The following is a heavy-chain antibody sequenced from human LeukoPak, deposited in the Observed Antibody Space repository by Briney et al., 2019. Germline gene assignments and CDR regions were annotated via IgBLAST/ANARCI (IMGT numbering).Heavy chain of an antibody. Sequence: GGSLRLSCAASGFTFSSYSMNWVRQAPGKGLEWVSSISSSSSYIYYADSVKGRFTISRDNAKNSLYLQMNSLRAEDTAVYYCARDAGSHYGWFDPWGQGTLVTVSS. V-gene: IGHV3-21*01. J-gene: IGHJ5*02. CDR2: ISSSSSYI. D-gene: IGHD1-26*01. CDR3: ARDAGSHYGWFDP. CDR1: GFTFSSYS.